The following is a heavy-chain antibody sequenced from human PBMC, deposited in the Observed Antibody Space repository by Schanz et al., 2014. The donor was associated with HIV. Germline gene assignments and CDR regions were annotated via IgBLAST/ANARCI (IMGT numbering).Heavy chain of an antibody. Sequence: EVQLLESGGGLVRPGGSLRIFCATSGFTFSSYAMSWVRQAAGKGLEWVSVISGSGGSTYYADSVKGRFTISRDNSKNTLYLQMSSLRAEDTAVYYCAREGATGYITYWGQGTLVTVSS. CDR1: GFTFSSYA. D-gene: IGHD5-18*01. CDR3: AREGATGYITY. V-gene: IGHV3-23*01. CDR2: ISGSGGST. J-gene: IGHJ4*02.